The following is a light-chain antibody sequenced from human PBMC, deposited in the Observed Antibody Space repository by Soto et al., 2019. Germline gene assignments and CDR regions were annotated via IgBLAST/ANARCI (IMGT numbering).Light chain of an antibody. Sequence: QSALTQPASVSGSPGQSITISCTGTSSDVGAYNYVSWYQQHPGKAPKLMIYDLSNRPSGVSNRFSGSKSGNTASLTSSGLQAEVEADYYCSSYTSSSTYVVFGGGTKVTVL. CDR2: DLS. V-gene: IGLV2-14*01. J-gene: IGLJ2*01. CDR3: SSYTSSSTYVV. CDR1: SSDVGAYNY.